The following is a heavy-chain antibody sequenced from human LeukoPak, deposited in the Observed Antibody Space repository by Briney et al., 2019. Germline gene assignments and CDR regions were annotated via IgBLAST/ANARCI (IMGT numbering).Heavy chain of an antibody. V-gene: IGHV3-23*01. CDR3: AKYPDTSAHMDY. Sequence: GGSLRLSCAASGFTFSNYAMNWVRQAPGKGLEWVSGISDSGGSTYYADSVKGRFTISRDNSKNTLSLQMNSLRAEDTAVYYCAKYPDTSAHMDYWGQGTLVTVSS. CDR1: GFTFSNYA. D-gene: IGHD6-6*01. J-gene: IGHJ4*02. CDR2: ISDSGGST.